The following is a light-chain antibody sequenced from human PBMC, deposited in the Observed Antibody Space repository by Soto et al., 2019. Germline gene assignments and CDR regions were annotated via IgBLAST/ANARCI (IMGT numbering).Light chain of an antibody. J-gene: IGLJ1*01. CDR1: SSDVGGYNY. CDR2: EVS. Sequence: ALTQPASVSGSPGQSITISCTGTSSDVGGYNYVSWYQQHPGKAPKLMIYEVSNRPSGVSNRFSGSKSGNTASLTISGLQAEDEADYYCSSYTSSSTYNYVFGTGTKLTVL. V-gene: IGLV2-14*01. CDR3: SSYTSSSTYNYV.